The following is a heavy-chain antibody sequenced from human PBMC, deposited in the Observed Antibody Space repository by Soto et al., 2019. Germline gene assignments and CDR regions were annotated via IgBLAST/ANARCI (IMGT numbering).Heavy chain of an antibody. Sequence: PGGSLRLSCAASGFTFSSYEMNWVRQAPGKGLEWVSYISSSGSTIYYADSVKGRFTISRDNAKNSLYLQMNSLRAEDTAVYYCASVIGGDSEYYFDYWGQGTLVTVSS. D-gene: IGHD4-17*01. CDR2: ISSSGSTI. CDR3: ASVIGGDSEYYFDY. J-gene: IGHJ4*02. V-gene: IGHV3-48*03. CDR1: GFTFSSYE.